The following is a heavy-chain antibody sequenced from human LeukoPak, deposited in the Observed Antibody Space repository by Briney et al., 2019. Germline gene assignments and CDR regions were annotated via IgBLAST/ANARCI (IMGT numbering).Heavy chain of an antibody. J-gene: IGHJ6*04. CDR2: ISYDGSNK. D-gene: IGHD6-19*01. V-gene: IGHV3-30*04. CDR1: GFTFSSYA. CDR3: ARDQAYSSGYRNYYYYGMGV. Sequence: GRSLRLSCAASGFTFSSYAMHWVRQAPGKGLEWVAVISYDGSNKYYADSVKGRFTISRDNSKNTLYLQMNSLRAEDTAVYYCARDQAYSSGYRNYYYYGMGVWGKGTTVTVSS.